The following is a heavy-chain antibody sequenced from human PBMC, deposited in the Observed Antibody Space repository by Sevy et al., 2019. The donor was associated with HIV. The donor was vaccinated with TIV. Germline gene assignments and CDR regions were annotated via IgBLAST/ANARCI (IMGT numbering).Heavy chain of an antibody. Sequence: GGCLRLSCAASGFTFSDHYMEWVRQAPGKGLEWVGRIRNKADSYTTEYAASVKGRFTISRDDSKNSVYLLMNSLKTEDTAVYYCATHAGIAAAGRVFDYWGQGTLVTVSS. J-gene: IGHJ4*02. D-gene: IGHD6-13*01. CDR1: GFTFSDHY. V-gene: IGHV3-72*01. CDR3: ATHAGIAAAGRVFDY. CDR2: IRNKADSYTT.